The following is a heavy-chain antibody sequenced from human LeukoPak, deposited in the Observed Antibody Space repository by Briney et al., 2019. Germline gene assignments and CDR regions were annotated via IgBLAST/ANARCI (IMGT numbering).Heavy chain of an antibody. J-gene: IGHJ4*02. CDR3: ARVVTGEGGYYFDY. Sequence: ASVKVSCKASGYTFTSYYMHWVRQAPGQGLEWMGWINPNSGGTNYAQKFQGRVTMTRDTSISTAYMELSRLRSDDTAVYYCARVVTGEGGYYFDYWGQGTLVTVSS. V-gene: IGHV1-2*02. CDR1: GYTFTSYY. CDR2: INPNSGGT. D-gene: IGHD7-27*01.